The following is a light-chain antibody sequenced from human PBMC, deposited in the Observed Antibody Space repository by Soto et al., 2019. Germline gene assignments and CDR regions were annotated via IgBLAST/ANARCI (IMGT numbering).Light chain of an antibody. CDR2: KAS. CDR3: QEYHSYS. V-gene: IGKV1-5*03. CDR1: QSVSSW. Sequence: DIQMTQSPSTLSAALGDRVTITCRASQSVSSWLAWYQQKPGKAPKLLIYKASSLESGVPPRFSGSGSGTEFTLTISSLHPEDFATYYCQEYHSYSFGQGTKLELK. J-gene: IGKJ2*01.